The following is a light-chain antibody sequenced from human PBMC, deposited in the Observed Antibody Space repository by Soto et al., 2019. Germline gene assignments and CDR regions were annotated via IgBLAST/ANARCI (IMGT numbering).Light chain of an antibody. CDR3: QSFDSSLSGYV. Sequence: QSVLTQPPSVSGAPGQRVSISCTGSSSNIGAGYDVHWYQQLPGTAPKLLIYGKSSRPSGVPDRFSGSKSGTSASLAITGLQAEDEADYYCQSFDSSLSGYVFGTGTQVTVL. CDR1: SSNIGAGYD. CDR2: GKS. J-gene: IGLJ1*01. V-gene: IGLV1-40*01.